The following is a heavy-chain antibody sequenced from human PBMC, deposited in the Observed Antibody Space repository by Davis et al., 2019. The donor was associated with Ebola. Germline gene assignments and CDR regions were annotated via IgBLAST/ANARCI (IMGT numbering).Heavy chain of an antibody. J-gene: IGHJ4*02. CDR1: GGSIGSYY. V-gene: IGHV4-59*01. Sequence: SNTLSLTVTVPGGSIGSYYWSWIRQPPGKVLEWIGYIYYSGSTNYNPSLKSRVTISVDTSKNQFSLKLSSVTAADTAVYYCARKQQFDYWGQGTLVTVSS. CDR2: IYYSGST. CDR3: ARKQQFDY. D-gene: IGHD6-13*01.